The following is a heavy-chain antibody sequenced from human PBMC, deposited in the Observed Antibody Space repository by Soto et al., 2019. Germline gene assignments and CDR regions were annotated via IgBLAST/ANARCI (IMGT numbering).Heavy chain of an antibody. J-gene: IGHJ5*02. V-gene: IGHV1-18*04. D-gene: IGHD2-2*01. CDR1: GYTFATYG. Sequence: QVQLVQSGAEVKKPGASVKVSCKASGYTFATYGITWVRQAPGQGLEWMGWIRGYSGKTNYAQNFQGRVTMTTDTSTSTAYMELRSLTSDDTAIYYCVRLRYQELESWFDPWGQGTLVTVSS. CDR3: VRLRYQELESWFDP. CDR2: IRGYSGKT.